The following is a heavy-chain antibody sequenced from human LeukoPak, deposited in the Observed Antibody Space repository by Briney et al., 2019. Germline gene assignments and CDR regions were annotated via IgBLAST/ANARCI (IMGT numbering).Heavy chain of an antibody. Sequence: ASVKVSCKASGYTFTGYYMHWVRQAPGQGLEWMGWINPNSGGTNYAQKFQGRVTMTRDTSISTAYMELSRLRSDDTAVYYCARDRFSSSWTGDRNWFDPWGQGTLVTVSS. V-gene: IGHV1-2*02. CDR1: GYTFTGYY. J-gene: IGHJ5*02. D-gene: IGHD6-13*01. CDR2: INPNSGGT. CDR3: ARDRFSSSWTGDRNWFDP.